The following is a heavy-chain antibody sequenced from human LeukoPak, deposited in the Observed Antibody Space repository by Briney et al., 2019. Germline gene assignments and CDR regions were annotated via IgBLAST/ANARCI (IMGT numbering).Heavy chain of an antibody. Sequence: YPSETLSLTCTVSGGSISGHYWSWIRQPPGKGLXXXXXXYHSGSANYNPSLKSRVTISVDTSKNQFSLKLSSVTAADTAVYYCARGSIAAAEGSHWFDPWGQGTLVTVSS. CDR2: XYHSGSA. D-gene: IGHD6-13*01. V-gene: IGHV4-59*11. CDR1: GGSISGHY. J-gene: IGHJ5*02. CDR3: ARGSIAAAEGSHWFDP.